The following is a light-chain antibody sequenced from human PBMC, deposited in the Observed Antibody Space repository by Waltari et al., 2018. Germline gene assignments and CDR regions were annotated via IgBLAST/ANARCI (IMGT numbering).Light chain of an antibody. CDR1: QSISTW. J-gene: IGKJ2*01. CDR2: KAS. CDR3: QQYNSYSPGDT. V-gene: IGKV1-5*03. Sequence: DIQMTQSPSTLSASVGDRVPIPCRASQSISTWLAWYQQKPGKAPKLLIYKASFLESGVPSRFSGSGSGTEFTLTISSLQPDDFATYYCQQYNSYSPGDTFGPGTKLEIK.